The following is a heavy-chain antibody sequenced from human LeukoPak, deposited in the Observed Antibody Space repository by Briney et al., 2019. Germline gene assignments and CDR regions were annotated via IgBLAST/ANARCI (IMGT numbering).Heavy chain of an antibody. Sequence: PGGSLRLSCAASGFTFSSYAMSWVRQAPGKGLEWVSALSGRGGSTYYADSVKGRFTISIDNSKNTLYLQMNSLRAEDTAVYYCAKDRFSSGLNWFDPWCQGTLVTVSS. CDR1: GFTFSSYA. CDR3: AKDRFSSGLNWFDP. J-gene: IGHJ5*02. D-gene: IGHD6-19*01. V-gene: IGHV3-23*01. CDR2: LSGRGGST.